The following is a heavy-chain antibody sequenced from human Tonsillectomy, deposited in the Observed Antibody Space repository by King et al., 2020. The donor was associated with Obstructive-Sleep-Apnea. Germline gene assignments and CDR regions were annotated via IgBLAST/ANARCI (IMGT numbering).Heavy chain of an antibody. CDR3: AKDRRSSWSYGMDV. D-gene: IGHD6-13*01. V-gene: IGHV3-9*01. CDR2: ISWNSGSI. J-gene: IGHJ6*02. Sequence: VQLVESGGGLVQPGRSLRLSCAASGFTFDDYAMHWVRHAPGKGLEWVSGISWNSGSIGYADSVKGRFTISRDNAKNSLYLQMNSLRAEDTALYYCAKDRRSSWSYGMDVWGQGTTVTVSS. CDR1: GFTFDDYA.